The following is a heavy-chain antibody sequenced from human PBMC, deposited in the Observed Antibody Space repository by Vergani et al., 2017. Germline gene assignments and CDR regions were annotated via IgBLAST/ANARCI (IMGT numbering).Heavy chain of an antibody. D-gene: IGHD5-12*01. V-gene: IGHV1-69*08. CDR2: IIPILGIA. Sequence: QVQLVQSGAEVKKPASSVKVSCKASGGTFSSYTISWVRQAPGQGLEWMGRIIPILGIANYAQKFQGRVTITADKSTSRAYMELSSLRSEDTAVYYCAREPARVATIRSYYYGMDVWGQGTTVTVSS. CDR1: GGTFSSYT. J-gene: IGHJ6*02. CDR3: AREPARVATIRSYYYGMDV.